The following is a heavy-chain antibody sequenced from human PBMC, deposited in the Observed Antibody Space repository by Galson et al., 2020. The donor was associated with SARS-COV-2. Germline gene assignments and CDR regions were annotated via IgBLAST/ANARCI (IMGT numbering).Heavy chain of an antibody. CDR3: ARDGATCTSTRCYQDY. CDR1: GYTFTDYY. CDR2: INPNSGAT. V-gene: IGHV1-2*02. D-gene: IGHD2-2*01. J-gene: IGHJ4*02. Sequence: ASEKVSCKASGYTFTDYYMHWVRQAPGQGLEWMGWINPNSGATNYAQKFQGRVTMTRETSISTAYMELSRLRSDDTAVYYCARDGATCTSTRCYQDYWGQGTLVTVSS.